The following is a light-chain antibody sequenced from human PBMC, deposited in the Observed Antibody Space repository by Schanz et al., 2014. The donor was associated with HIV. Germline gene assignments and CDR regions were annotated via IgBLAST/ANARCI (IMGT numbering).Light chain of an antibody. V-gene: IGKV3-20*01. Sequence: EIVMTQSPATLSLSPGERATLSCRASQSVSSYLAWYQQKPGQAPRLLIYGASSRATGIPDRFSGSGSGTDFTLTISRLEPEDFAVYYCQHHATSPRTFGQGTRVEIK. CDR3: QHHATSPRT. CDR2: GAS. CDR1: QSVSSY. J-gene: IGKJ1*01.